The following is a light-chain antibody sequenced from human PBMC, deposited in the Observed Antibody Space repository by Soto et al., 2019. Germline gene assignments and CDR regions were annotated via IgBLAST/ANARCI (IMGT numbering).Light chain of an antibody. CDR2: GAS. V-gene: IGKV3-15*01. CDR1: QSVSSN. J-gene: IGKJ1*01. CDR3: QQSYGTPPT. Sequence: EIVMTQSPATLSVSPGERATLSCRASQSVSSNLAWYQQKPGQAPRLLIYGASTRATGIPARFSGSGSGTDFTLTISGLQTEDFATYYCQQSYGTPPTFGQGTKVDIK.